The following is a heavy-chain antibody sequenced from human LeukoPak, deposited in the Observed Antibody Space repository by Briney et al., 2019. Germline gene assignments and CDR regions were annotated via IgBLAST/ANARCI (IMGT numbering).Heavy chain of an antibody. Sequence: SETLSLTCTVSGGSISSGGYYWSWIRQHPGKGLEWIGYIYYSGSTYYNPSLKSRVTISVDTSKNQFSLKLSSVTAADTAVYYCARHFLAEAVTTVANDAFDIWGQGTMVTVSS. D-gene: IGHD4-17*01. V-gene: IGHV4-31*03. J-gene: IGHJ3*02. CDR1: GGSISSGGYY. CDR2: IYYSGST. CDR3: ARHFLAEAVTTVANDAFDI.